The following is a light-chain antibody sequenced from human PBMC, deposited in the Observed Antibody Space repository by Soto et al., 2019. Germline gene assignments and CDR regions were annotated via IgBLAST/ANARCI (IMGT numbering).Light chain of an antibody. V-gene: IGKV1-5*01. CDR1: QPVITS. J-gene: IGKJ2*01. CDR3: QQYFSYSPYT. Sequence: DIQLTQSPSALSASIGDRVTITCRASQPVITSLAWYQHKPGEAPKLLIYDASILQTGVPSRFSGYASGTEFTLTITSVQPDDFATYYCQQYFSYSPYTFGQGTNLEIK. CDR2: DAS.